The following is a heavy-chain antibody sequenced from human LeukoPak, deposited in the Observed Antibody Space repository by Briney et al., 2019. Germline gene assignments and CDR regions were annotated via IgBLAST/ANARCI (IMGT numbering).Heavy chain of an antibody. CDR1: GFTFSSYA. CDR2: ISGSGGST. Sequence: PGGSLRLSCAASGFTFSSYAMSWVRQAPGKGLEWVSAISGSGGSTYYADSVKGRFTISRDNSKNTLYLQMNSQRAEDTAVYYCAKVRGYYDSSGYYSGFDYWGQGTLVTVSS. V-gene: IGHV3-23*01. D-gene: IGHD3-22*01. J-gene: IGHJ4*02. CDR3: AKVRGYYDSSGYYSGFDY.